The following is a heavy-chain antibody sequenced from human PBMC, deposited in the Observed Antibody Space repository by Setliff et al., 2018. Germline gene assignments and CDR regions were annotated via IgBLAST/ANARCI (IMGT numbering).Heavy chain of an antibody. CDR3: AKSSVASTFYYFYYMDV. CDR2: MPYNEIHR. J-gene: IGHJ6*03. V-gene: IGHV3-30*02. CDR1: GFTFNKYW. D-gene: IGHD6-19*01. Sequence: GGSLRLSCAASGFTFNKYWMTWVRQAPGKGLEWVAFMPYNEIHRYFADSVKGRFTISRDTSKNTLYLQMDSLRTEDTAVYYCAKSSVASTFYYFYYMDVWGKGTTVTVSS.